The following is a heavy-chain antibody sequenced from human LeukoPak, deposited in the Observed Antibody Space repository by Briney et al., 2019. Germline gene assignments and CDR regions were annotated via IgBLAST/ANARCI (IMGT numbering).Heavy chain of an antibody. Sequence: SETLSLTCTVSGGSISSGGYYWSWIRQHPGKGLEWIGYIYYSGSTNYNPSLKSRVTISVDTSKDQFSLKLSSVTAADTAVYYCAVEMATTPFDYWGQGTLVTVSS. D-gene: IGHD5-24*01. J-gene: IGHJ4*02. CDR3: AVEMATTPFDY. V-gene: IGHV4-31*03. CDR1: GGSISSGGYY. CDR2: IYYSGST.